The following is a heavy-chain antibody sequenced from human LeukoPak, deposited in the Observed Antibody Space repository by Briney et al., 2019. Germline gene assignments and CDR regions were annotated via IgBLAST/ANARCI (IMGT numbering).Heavy chain of an antibody. J-gene: IGHJ4*02. D-gene: IGHD3-22*01. CDR3: ARDGYYYDSSGRWDYFDY. CDR1: GFTFSSYS. CDR2: ISSSSSYI. V-gene: IGHV3-21*01. Sequence: GGSLRLSCAASGFTFSSYSMNWVRQAPGKGLEWVSSISSSSSYIYYADSVKGRFTISRDNAKNSLYLQMNSLRAEDTAVYYCARDGYYYDSSGRWDYFDYWGQGTLVTVSS.